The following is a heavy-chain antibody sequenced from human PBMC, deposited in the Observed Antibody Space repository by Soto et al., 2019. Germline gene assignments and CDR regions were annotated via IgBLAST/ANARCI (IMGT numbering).Heavy chain of an antibody. V-gene: IGHV3-7*03. J-gene: IGHJ6*02. Sequence: EVQLVESGGGSVQPGESLRLSCVAPGFTFSMYWMSWVRQGPGKGLEWVARIKQDGGEKYYVDSVKGRFTVSRDNAKNSLYLQLHSLSAHDAAIYYCVRDQLILPADDFYYGVDVWGQGTTVTVSS. CDR1: GFTFSMYW. CDR2: IKQDGGEK. CDR3: VRDQLILPADDFYYGVDV.